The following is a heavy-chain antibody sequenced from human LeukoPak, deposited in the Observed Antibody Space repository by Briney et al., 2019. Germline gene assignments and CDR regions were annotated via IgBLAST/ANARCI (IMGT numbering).Heavy chain of an antibody. D-gene: IGHD3-10*01. CDR3: ARHADSGFGESAFHF. CDR1: GGSISSSNW. J-gene: IGHJ4*02. CDR2: IYHSGST. Sequence: SETLSLTCAVSGGSISSSNWWSWVRQPPGKGLEWIGEIYHSGSTNYNPSLKSRVTISEDMSKNQFSLRWTSVTAADTAVYYCARHADSGFGESAFHFWGQGTLVTVSS. V-gene: IGHV4-4*02.